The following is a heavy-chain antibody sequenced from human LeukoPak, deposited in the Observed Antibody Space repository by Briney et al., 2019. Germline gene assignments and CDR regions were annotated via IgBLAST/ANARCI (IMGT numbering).Heavy chain of an antibody. V-gene: IGHV1-2*02. CDR3: ARDRGYYDSSGNYYFDY. CDR1: GYTFTGYY. CDR2: INPNSGGT. J-gene: IGHJ4*02. Sequence: ASVKVSCKASGYTFTGYYMHWVRQAPGEGLEWMGWINPNSGGTNYAQKFQGRVTMTRDTSISTAYMELSRLRSDDTAVYYCARDRGYYDSSGNYYFDYWGQGTLVTASS. D-gene: IGHD3-22*01.